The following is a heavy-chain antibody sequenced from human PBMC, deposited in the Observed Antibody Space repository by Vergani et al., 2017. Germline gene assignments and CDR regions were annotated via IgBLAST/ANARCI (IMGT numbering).Heavy chain of an antibody. J-gene: IGHJ4*02. D-gene: IGHD2-15*01. CDR2: IYSGGST. V-gene: IGHV3-66*01. CDR1: GFTVSSNY. Sequence: EVQLVESGGGLVQPGGSLRLSCAASGFTVSSNYMSWVRQAPGKGLEWVSVIYSGGSTYYADSVKGRFTISRDNSKNTLYRQMNSLRAEDTAVYYCARDTGYCSGGSCYSVDYWGQGTLVTVSS. CDR3: ARDTGYCSGGSCYSVDY.